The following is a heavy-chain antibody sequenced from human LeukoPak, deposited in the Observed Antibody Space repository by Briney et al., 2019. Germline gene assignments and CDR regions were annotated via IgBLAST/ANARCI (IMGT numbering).Heavy chain of an antibody. Sequence: GGPLRLSCAASGFTFSSYGMHWVRQAPGEGLEWVAVIWYDGSNKYYADSVKGRFTISRDNSKNTLYLQMNSLRVEDTAVYYCARGDPTVTTKQNFDYWGQGTLVTVSS. CDR3: ARGDPTVTTKQNFDY. CDR2: IWYDGSNK. J-gene: IGHJ4*02. D-gene: IGHD4-17*01. CDR1: GFTFSSYG. V-gene: IGHV3-33*01.